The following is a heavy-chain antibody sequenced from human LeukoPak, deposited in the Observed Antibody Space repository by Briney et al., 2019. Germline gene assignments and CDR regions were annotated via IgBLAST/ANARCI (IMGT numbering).Heavy chain of an antibody. J-gene: IGHJ4*02. CDR3: AKDHSSGYGDYYFDY. CDR1: GFTFSSYV. V-gene: IGHV3-23*01. Sequence: QTGGSLRLSCAASGFTFSSYVMTWVRQAPGKGLEWVSAISGSGGSTYYANSVKGRFTISRDNSKNTLYLQMNSLRAEDTAVCYCAKDHSSGYGDYYFDYWGQGTLVTVSS. D-gene: IGHD4-17*01. CDR2: ISGSGGST.